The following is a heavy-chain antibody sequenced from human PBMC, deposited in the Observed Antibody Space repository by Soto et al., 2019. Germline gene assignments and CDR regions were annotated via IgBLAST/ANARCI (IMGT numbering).Heavy chain of an antibody. Sequence: SETLSLTCTVSGGSISSYYWSWIRQPPGKGLEWIGYIYYSGSTNYNPSLKSRVTISVDTSKNQFSLKLSSVTAAATAVYYCARDRFGVMVRGSDYYYYYMDVWGKGTTVTVSS. V-gene: IGHV4-59*01. CDR3: ARDRFGVMVRGSDYYYYYMDV. CDR2: IYYSGST. J-gene: IGHJ6*03. CDR1: GGSISSYY. D-gene: IGHD3-10*01.